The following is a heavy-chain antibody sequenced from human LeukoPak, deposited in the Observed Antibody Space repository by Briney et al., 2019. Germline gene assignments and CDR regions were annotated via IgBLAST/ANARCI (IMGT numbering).Heavy chain of an antibody. CDR2: IRYDGSNK. CDR3: AKVGYGDYGGYYYYYMDV. D-gene: IGHD4-17*01. Sequence: GGSLRLSCVASGFTFSSYTMNWVRQAPGKGLEWVALIRYDGSNKYYRDSVKGRFTVSRDNSKNTVYLEMNRLRADDTAVYYCAKVGYGDYGGYYYYYMDVWGKGTTVTISS. J-gene: IGHJ6*03. CDR1: GFTFSSYT. V-gene: IGHV3-30*02.